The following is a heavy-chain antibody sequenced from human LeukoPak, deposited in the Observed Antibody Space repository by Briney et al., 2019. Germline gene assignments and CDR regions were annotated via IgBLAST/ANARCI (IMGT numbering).Heavy chain of an antibody. CDR2: IYYSGST. Sequence: PSETLSLTCTVSGGSISSSSYYWGWIRQPPGKGLEWIGSIYYSGSTYYNPSLKSRVTISVDKSKNQFSLKLSSVTVADTAVYYCARGWSGALDYWGQGTLVTVSS. J-gene: IGHJ4*02. CDR3: ARGWSGALDY. V-gene: IGHV4-39*07. CDR1: GGSISSSSYY. D-gene: IGHD3-3*01.